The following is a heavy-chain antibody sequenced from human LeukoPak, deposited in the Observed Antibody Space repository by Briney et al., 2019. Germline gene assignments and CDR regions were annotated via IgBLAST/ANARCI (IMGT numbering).Heavy chain of an antibody. CDR3: AKDIRNYDILTGYYSAEYFQH. CDR1: GFTFSGSA. CDR2: ISGSGGST. D-gene: IGHD3-9*01. Sequence: GGFLRLSCAASGFTFSGSAMHWVRQASGKGLEWVSAISGSGGSTYYADSVKGRFTISRDNSKNTLYLQMNSLRAEDTAVYYCAKDIRNYDILTGYYSAEYFQHWGQGTLVTVSS. J-gene: IGHJ1*01. V-gene: IGHV3-23*01.